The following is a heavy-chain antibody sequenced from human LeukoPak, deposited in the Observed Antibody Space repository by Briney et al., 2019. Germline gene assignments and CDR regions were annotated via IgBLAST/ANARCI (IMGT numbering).Heavy chain of an antibody. Sequence: GGSLRLSCSASGFTFSSYAMHWVRQAPGKGLEYVSGISTNGGRTYYVDSVKDRFTISRDIGRTALYLQMNSLRDEDTAVYYCARGGGRSYSDAFDIWDQGTVVTVSS. CDR2: ISTNGGRT. CDR1: GFTFSSYA. J-gene: IGHJ3*02. D-gene: IGHD1-26*01. V-gene: IGHV3-64*04. CDR3: ARGGGRSYSDAFDI.